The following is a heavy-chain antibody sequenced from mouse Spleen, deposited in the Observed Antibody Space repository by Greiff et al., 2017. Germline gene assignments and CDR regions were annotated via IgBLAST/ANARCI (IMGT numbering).Heavy chain of an antibody. D-gene: IGHD2-5*01. J-gene: IGHJ3*01. Sequence: QVQLQQSGAELVMPGASVKLSCKASGYTFTSYWMHWVKQRPGQGLEWIGKIDPSVSYTNYNQKFKGKATLTVDKSSSTAYMQLSSLTSEDSAVYYCASIYSNYPFAYWGQGTLVTVSA. V-gene: IGHV1-69*01. CDR2: IDPSVSYT. CDR1: GYTFTSYW. CDR3: ASIYSNYPFAY.